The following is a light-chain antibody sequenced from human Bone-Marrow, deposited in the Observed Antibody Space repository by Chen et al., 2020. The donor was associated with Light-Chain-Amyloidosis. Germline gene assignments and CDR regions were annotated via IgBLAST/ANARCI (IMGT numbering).Light chain of an antibody. V-gene: IGLV3-21*02. CDR1: NIGSTS. CDR3: QVWDRSSDRPV. J-gene: IGLJ3*02. CDR2: DDS. Sequence: SYVLTQPSSVSVAPGQTATIACGGNNIGSTSVHWYQQTTGQAPLLVVYDDSDRPSGIPGRLSGSTSGNTATLTISRVEAGDEADYYCQVWDRSSDRPVFGGGTKLTVL.